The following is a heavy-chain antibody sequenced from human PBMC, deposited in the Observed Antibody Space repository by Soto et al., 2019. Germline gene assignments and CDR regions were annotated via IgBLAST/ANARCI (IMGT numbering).Heavy chain of an antibody. J-gene: IGHJ4*02. V-gene: IGHV1-69*02. CDR2: INPILSMS. CDR3: ASSYGSGYRAFDY. D-gene: IGHD3-10*01. Sequence: QVQLVQSGAEVKRPGSSVKVSCKASGDTFTFYSINWVRQAPGLGLEWMGRINPILSMSNYAQRFQGRVTMTAEKPTSTAYMELSSLRSEDTTIYYCASSYGSGYRAFDYWGQGALVTVSS. CDR1: GDTFTFYS.